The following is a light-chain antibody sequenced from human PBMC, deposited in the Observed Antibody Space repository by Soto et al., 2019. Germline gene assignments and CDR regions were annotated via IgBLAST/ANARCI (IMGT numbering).Light chain of an antibody. CDR1: QSISTS. V-gene: IGKV1-39*01. Sequence: EIQMTQSPSSLSASVGDRVTITCRASQSISTSLNWYQQKPGKAPKFLIFAASSLQSGVPSRFSGGGSGTDFTLTISSLQPEDFATYYCQQSYETPFTFGPGTKVDI. J-gene: IGKJ3*01. CDR3: QQSYETPFT. CDR2: AAS.